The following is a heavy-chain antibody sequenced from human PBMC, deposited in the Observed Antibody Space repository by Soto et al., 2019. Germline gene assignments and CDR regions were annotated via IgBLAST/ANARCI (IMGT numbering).Heavy chain of an antibody. V-gene: IGHV1-8*01. D-gene: IGHD3-10*01. CDR1: GYTFTSYD. Sequence: ASVKVSCKASGYTFTSYDINWVRQATGQGLEWMGWMNPNSGNTGYAQKFQGRVTMTRNTPISTAYMELSSLRSEDTAVYYCASRPRITMVRGVYWPDAFDIWGQGTMVTVSS. J-gene: IGHJ3*02. CDR2: MNPNSGNT. CDR3: ASRPRITMVRGVYWPDAFDI.